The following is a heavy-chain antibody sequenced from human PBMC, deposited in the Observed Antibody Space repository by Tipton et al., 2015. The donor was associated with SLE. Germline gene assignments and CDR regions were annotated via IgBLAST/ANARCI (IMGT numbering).Heavy chain of an antibody. J-gene: IGHJ3*01. V-gene: IGHV4-4*07. D-gene: IGHD3-10*01. CDR1: GASIILYY. CDR3: ARMSYYGSDIFDPFDF. CDR2: FYPSGST. Sequence: TLSLTCTVSGASIILYYLSCIRQPAGRGLEWIGRFYPSGSTYYNPSLKSRVTISLDRSKNQFSLKLNSVTAADTAVYYCARMSYYGSDIFDPFDFWGQGTVVTVSS.